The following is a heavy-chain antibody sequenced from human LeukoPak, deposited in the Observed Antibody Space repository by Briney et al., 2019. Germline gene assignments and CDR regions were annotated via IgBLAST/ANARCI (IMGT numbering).Heavy chain of an antibody. CDR3: AREGYSSSWDYYYGMDV. CDR1: GFTFSSYS. V-gene: IGHV3-48*01. Sequence: GSLRLSCAASGFTFSSYSMNWVRQAPGKGLEWVSYISSSSSTIYYADSVKGRFTISRDNAKNSLYLQMNSLRAEDTAVYYCAREGYSSSWDYYYGMDVWGQGTTVTVSS. D-gene: IGHD6-13*01. CDR2: ISSSSSTI. J-gene: IGHJ6*02.